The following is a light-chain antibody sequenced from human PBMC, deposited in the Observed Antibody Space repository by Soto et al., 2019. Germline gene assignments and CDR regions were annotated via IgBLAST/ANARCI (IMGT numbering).Light chain of an antibody. CDR2: GAS. CDR3: QQNYDTPIT. Sequence: EIVMTQSPATLSLSPGERAALSCGAGQSVSSNLAWYQQKPGQAPRLLIYGASTRATGIPARFSGSGSGTEFTLTISSLQSEDFAVYYCQQNYDTPITFGQGTRLEIK. CDR1: QSVSSN. V-gene: IGKV3-15*01. J-gene: IGKJ5*01.